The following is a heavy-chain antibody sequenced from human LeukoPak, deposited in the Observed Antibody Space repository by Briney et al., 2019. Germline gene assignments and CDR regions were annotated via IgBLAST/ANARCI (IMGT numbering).Heavy chain of an antibody. Sequence: PGGSLRLSCAASGFTFSSYAMSWVRQAPGKGLEWVSAISGSGGSTYYADSVKGRFTISRDNSKNTLYLQMNSLRAEDTAVSYCAKSRFGAAIMPRGDFAYWGQGTLVNVYS. V-gene: IGHV3-23*01. CDR3: AKSRFGAAIMPRGDFAY. CDR2: ISGSGGST. CDR1: GFTFSSYA. D-gene: IGHD3-3*01. J-gene: IGHJ4*02.